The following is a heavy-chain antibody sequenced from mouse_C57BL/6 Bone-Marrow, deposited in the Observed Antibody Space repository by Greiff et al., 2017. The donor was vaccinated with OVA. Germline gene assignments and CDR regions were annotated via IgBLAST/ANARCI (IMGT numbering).Heavy chain of an antibody. Sequence: VQLKESGAELVRPGASVKLSCTASGFTIKDDYMHWVQQRPEQGLEWIGWIDPENGDTEYASKFQGKATITADTSSNTAYLQLSSLTAEDTAVYYWIPDYYGSSWGQGTSVTVSS. CDR3: IPDYYGSS. CDR1: GFTIKDDY. J-gene: IGHJ4*01. D-gene: IGHD1-1*01. CDR2: IDPENGDT. V-gene: IGHV14-4*01.